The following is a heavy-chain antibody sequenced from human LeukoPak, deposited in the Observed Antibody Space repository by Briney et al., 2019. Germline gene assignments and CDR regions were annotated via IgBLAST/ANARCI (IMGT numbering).Heavy chain of an antibody. CDR3: LGTTDY. Sequence: GGSLRLSCAASGFTVSSNYMSWVRPAPGKGLEWISVIYSGGSAYYADSVKGRCTISSDNSKNTQYLQMNSLRAEDTAVYYCLGTTDYWGQGTLVSVCS. J-gene: IGHJ4*02. CDR2: IYSGGSA. CDR1: GFTVSSNY. D-gene: IGHD7-27*01. V-gene: IGHV3-53*01.